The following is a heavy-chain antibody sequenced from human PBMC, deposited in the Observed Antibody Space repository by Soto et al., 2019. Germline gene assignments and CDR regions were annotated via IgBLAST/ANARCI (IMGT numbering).Heavy chain of an antibody. D-gene: IGHD6-13*01. J-gene: IGHJ5*02. CDR2: ISYDGSNK. CDR1: GFTFSSYA. Sequence: SGGSLRLSCAASGFTFSSYAMHWVRQAPGKGLEWVAVISYDGSNKYYADSVKGRFTISRDNSKNTLYLQMNSLRAEDTAVYYCAREASSSWYNWFDPWGQGTLVTVSS. CDR3: AREASSSWYNWFDP. V-gene: IGHV3-30-3*01.